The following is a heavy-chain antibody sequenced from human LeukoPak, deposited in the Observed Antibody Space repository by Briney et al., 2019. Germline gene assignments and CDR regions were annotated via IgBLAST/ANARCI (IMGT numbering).Heavy chain of an antibody. D-gene: IGHD3-22*01. CDR3: AKGSSGYFVDL. CDR1: GFIINNYG. J-gene: IGHJ5*02. Sequence: PGGSQRLSCAASGFIINNYGLIWVRQAPGKGLEWVSAISNDGGGTNYADFVKGRFTISRDNSKNTLFLQMNSLRAEDTALYYCAKGSSGYFVDLWGQGTLVTVSS. V-gene: IGHV3-23*01. CDR2: ISNDGGGT.